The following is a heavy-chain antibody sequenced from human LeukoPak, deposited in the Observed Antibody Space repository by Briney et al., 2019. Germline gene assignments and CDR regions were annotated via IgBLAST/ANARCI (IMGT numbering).Heavy chain of an antibody. J-gene: IGHJ3*02. CDR3: ARMVRGVIVAFDI. CDR1: GGSISSGGYY. D-gene: IGHD3-10*01. CDR2: IYYSGST. V-gene: IGHV4-31*03. Sequence: KPSQTLSLTCTVSGGSISSGGYYWSWIRQHPGKGLEWIGYIYYSGSTYYNPSLKSRVTISVDTSKNQFSLKLSSVTAADTAVYYCARMVRGVIVAFDIWGQGTMATISS.